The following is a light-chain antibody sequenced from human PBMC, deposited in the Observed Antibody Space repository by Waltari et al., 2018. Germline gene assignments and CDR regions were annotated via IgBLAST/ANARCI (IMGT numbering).Light chain of an antibody. Sequence: YDLTQPFSVSVSPGQTATITCSGDVLAEKYVRWFQQKPGQAPTLILYKDTERPSVIPVLFSGSSQGSTVTLTIRGALLEDEADYHCHAAADNNWFFGGGTKLTVL. CDR1: VLAEKY. V-gene: IGLV3-27*01. CDR3: HAAADNNWF. J-gene: IGLJ2*01. CDR2: KDT.